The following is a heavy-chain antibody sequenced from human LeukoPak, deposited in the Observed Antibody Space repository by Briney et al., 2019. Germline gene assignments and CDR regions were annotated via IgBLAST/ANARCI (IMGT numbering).Heavy chain of an antibody. Sequence: PSETLSLTCTVSGGSISNYYWSWIRQPPGKGLEWIGYIYYSGSTNYNPSLKTRVTISVDTSKNQFSLKLSSVTAADTAVYYCARPRRGFDAFDIWGQGTMVTVSS. CDR3: ARPRRGFDAFDI. CDR1: GGSISNYY. CDR2: IYYSGST. J-gene: IGHJ3*02. V-gene: IGHV4-59*08.